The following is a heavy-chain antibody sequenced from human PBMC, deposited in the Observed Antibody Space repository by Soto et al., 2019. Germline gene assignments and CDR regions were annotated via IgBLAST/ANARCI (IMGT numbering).Heavy chain of an antibody. CDR1: GDSVSSNHAT. Sequence: SQTLSLTCAISGDSVSSNHATWDWIRQSPSRGLEWLGRTYYRSKWYYDYALSVKSRITINPDTSNNQLSLQLNSVTPDDTAVYFCASEKRTMPGSRGYFDYWGQGTLVTVSS. J-gene: IGHJ4*02. CDR2: TYYRSKWYY. CDR3: ASEKRTMPGSRGYFDY. D-gene: IGHD2-2*01. V-gene: IGHV6-1*01.